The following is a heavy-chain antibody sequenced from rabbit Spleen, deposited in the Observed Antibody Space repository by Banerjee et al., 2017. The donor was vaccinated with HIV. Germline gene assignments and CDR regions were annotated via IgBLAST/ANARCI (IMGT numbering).Heavy chain of an antibody. CDR1: GFDFTSTYY. J-gene: IGHJ4*01. CDR3: ARGDGYAYGGYDL. Sequence: QEQLVESGGDLVKPGASLTLTCKASGFDFTSTYYMCWVRQAPGKGLELIACIDTSSGNTAYATWAKGRFTISKTSSTTVTLQMTSLTAADTATYFCARGDGYAYGGYDLWGPGTLVTVS. CDR2: IDTSSGNT. D-gene: IGHD6-1*01. V-gene: IGHV1S45*01.